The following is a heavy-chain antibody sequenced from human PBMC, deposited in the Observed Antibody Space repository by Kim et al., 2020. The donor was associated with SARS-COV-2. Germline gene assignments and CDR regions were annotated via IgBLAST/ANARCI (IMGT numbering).Heavy chain of an antibody. V-gene: IGHV3-30*04. CDR2: ISYDGSNK. CDR1: GFTFSSYA. D-gene: IGHD3-22*01. CDR3: ARDRRITMIVVNMGY. Sequence: GGSLRLSCAASGFTFSSYAMHWVRQAPGKGLEWVAVISYDGSNKYYADSVKGRFTISRDNSKNTLYLQMNSLRAEDTAVYYCARDRRITMIVVNMGYWGQGTLVTVSS. J-gene: IGHJ4*02.